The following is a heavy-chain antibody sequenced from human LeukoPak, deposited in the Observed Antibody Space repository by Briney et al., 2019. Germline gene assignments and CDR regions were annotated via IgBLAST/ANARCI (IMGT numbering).Heavy chain of an antibody. CDR2: ISGSGGST. D-gene: IGHD3-22*01. CDR3: AKDRYYYDSSGYSDY. CDR1: GFTFSSYA. V-gene: IGHV3-23*01. J-gene: IGHJ4*02. Sequence: GGSLRLSCAASGFTFSSYAMSWVRQAPGKGLEWVSAISGSGGSTYYADSVKGRFTISRDNSKNTLYLQMNSLRAEDTAVYYCAKDRYYYDSSGYSDYWGQGTLVTVSS.